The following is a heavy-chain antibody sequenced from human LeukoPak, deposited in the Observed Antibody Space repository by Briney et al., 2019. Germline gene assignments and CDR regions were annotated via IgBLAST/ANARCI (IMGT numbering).Heavy chain of an antibody. CDR1: GYTFTDYY. CDR3: ARDSEAAAGLSFDY. V-gene: IGHV1-2*02. J-gene: IGHJ4*02. Sequence: ASVKVSCKASGYTFTDYYLHWVRQAPGQGLEWMGWVRPKTGGTNYEQKFQGRVTMTRDTSISAAYLELSRLRSDDTAVYYCARDSEAAAGLSFDYWGLGTLVTVSS. CDR2: VRPKTGGT. D-gene: IGHD6-13*01.